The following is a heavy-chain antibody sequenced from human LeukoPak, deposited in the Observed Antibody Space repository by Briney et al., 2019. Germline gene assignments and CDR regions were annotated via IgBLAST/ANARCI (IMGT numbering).Heavy chain of an antibody. D-gene: IGHD3-10*01. Sequence: SETLSLTCTVSGGSINSGDCYWSWIRQPPGKSLEWIGYISYSGSPYYNPSLRGRVAISGDTSENQFFLRLGSVTAADTAVYYCARVPYGSGTYYFDYWGQGILVTVSS. J-gene: IGHJ4*02. CDR3: ARVPYGSGTYYFDY. V-gene: IGHV4-30-4*01. CDR2: ISYSGSP. CDR1: GGSINSGDCY.